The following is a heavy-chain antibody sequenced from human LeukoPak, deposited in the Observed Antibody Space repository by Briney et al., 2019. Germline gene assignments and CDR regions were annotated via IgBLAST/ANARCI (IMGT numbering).Heavy chain of an antibody. V-gene: IGHV4-61*02. J-gene: IGHJ6*03. CDR1: PGSLDSGLYY. Sequence: SETLSVTCAVSPGSLDSGLYYWTWIRQPAGKGLEWIVRISKNWGAAYNPSLRSRVTLTVDTSNNHVSLKLTSVTAADTAVYYCARETKDIYSPSWGLYDTYYYIDAWGKGTTVTVSS. D-gene: IGHD5/OR15-5a*01. CDR3: ARETKDIYSPSWGLYDTYYYIDA. CDR2: ISKNWGA.